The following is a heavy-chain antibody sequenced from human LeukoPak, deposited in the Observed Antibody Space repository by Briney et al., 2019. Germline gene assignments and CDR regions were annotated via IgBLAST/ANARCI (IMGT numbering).Heavy chain of an antibody. V-gene: IGHV4-61*01. D-gene: IGHD3-10*01. J-gene: IGHJ3*02. Sequence: KTSETLSLTCTVSGGSVSSGSYYWSWIRQPPGKGLEWIGYIYYSGSTNYNPSLKSRVTISVDTSKNQFSLKLSSVTAADTAVYYCARPLMVRGVIDAFDIWGQGTMVTVSS. CDR2: IYYSGST. CDR3: ARPLMVRGVIDAFDI. CDR1: GGSVSSGSYY.